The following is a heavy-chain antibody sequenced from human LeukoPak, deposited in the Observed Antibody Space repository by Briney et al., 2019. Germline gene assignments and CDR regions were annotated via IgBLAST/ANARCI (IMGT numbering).Heavy chain of an antibody. V-gene: IGHV3-23*01. J-gene: IGHJ4*02. CDR2: ISGSGGST. CDR1: GFTLSSYA. CDR3: AKGEGSSWYAFDY. Sequence: QPGGSLRLSCAASGFTLSSYAMSWVRQAPGKGLEWVSAISGSGGSTYNAGSVKGRFTISRDNSKNTLYLQMNSLRAEDTAVYYCAKGEGSSWYAFDYWGQGTLVTVSS. D-gene: IGHD6-13*01.